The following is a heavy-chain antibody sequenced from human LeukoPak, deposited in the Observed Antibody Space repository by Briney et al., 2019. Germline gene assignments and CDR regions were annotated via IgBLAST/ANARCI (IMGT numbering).Heavy chain of an antibody. CDR3: ARLIVGTTRYFDY. D-gene: IGHD1-26*01. CDR1: GYSFTNYW. J-gene: IGHJ4*02. V-gene: IGHV5-51*01. Sequence: GESLEISCKGSGYSFTNYWIGWVRQMPGKGLEWMGIIYPGDSDTRYSPSFQGQVTISADKSISTAYLQWSSLKASGTAMYYCARLIVGTTRYFDYWGQGTLVTVSS. CDR2: IYPGDSDT.